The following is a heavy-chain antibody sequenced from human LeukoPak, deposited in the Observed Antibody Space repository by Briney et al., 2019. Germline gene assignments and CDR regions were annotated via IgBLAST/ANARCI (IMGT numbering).Heavy chain of an antibody. D-gene: IGHD3-10*01. CDR2: ISSSSSYI. CDR3: ASGDESGITMVRGVDFDWFDP. CDR1: GFTFSSYS. V-gene: IGHV3-21*01. J-gene: IGHJ5*02. Sequence: GGSLRLSCAASGFTFSSYSMNWVRQAPGKGLEWVSSISSSSSYIYYADSVKGRFTISRDNAKNSLYLQMNSLRAEDTAVYYCASGDESGITMVRGVDFDWFDPWGQGTLVTVSS.